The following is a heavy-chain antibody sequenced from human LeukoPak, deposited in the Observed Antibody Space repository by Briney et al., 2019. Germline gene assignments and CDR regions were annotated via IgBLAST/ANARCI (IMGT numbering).Heavy chain of an antibody. J-gene: IGHJ6*02. CDR3: ARESQLWLIDYYYGMDV. CDR2: ISSSSSYI. V-gene: IGHV3-21*01. D-gene: IGHD5-18*01. CDR1: GFTFSSYS. Sequence: PGRSLRLSCAASGFTFSSYSMNWVRQAPGKGLEWVSSISSSSSYIYYADSVKGRFTISRDNAKNSLYLQMNSLRAEDTAVYYCARESQLWLIDYYYGMDVWGQGTTVTVSS.